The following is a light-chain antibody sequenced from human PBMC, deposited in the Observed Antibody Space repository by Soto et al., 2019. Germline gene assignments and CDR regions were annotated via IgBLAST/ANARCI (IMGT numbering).Light chain of an antibody. Sequence: DIQMTQSPSSLSASVGDRVTITCRASQIISSYLNWYQQKPGKAPNLLIYAASSLQSGVPSRFSGSGSGPDFTLTISSLQPEDFATYYCQQSYSTPFTVGQGTKVDIK. J-gene: IGKJ2*01. CDR1: QIISSY. V-gene: IGKV1-39*01. CDR2: AAS. CDR3: QQSYSTPFT.